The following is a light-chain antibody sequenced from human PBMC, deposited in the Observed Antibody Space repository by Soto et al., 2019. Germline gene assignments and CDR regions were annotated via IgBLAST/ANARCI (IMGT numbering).Light chain of an antibody. CDR2: EVT. Sequence: ALTQPPSASGSPGQSVTISCTGTTSDVGGYKYVSWHQQHPGKAPKLIIYEVTKRPSGVPDRFSGSKSGNTASLTVSGLQAEDEADYYCSSYAGSNTFVFGPGTKVTVL. J-gene: IGLJ1*01. CDR1: TSDVGGYKY. CDR3: SSYAGSNTFV. V-gene: IGLV2-8*01.